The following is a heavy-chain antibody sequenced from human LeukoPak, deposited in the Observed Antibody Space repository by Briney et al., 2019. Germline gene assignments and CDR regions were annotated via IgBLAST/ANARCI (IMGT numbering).Heavy chain of an antibody. Sequence: GESLKISCKGSGHTFTSYWIGWVRQMPGKGLEWMGIIYPGDSDTRYSPSFQGQVTISADKSISTAYLQWSSLKASDTAMYYCARQVATTTAAFYFDYWGQGTLVTVSS. V-gene: IGHV5-51*01. CDR2: IYPGDSDT. CDR1: GHTFTSYW. CDR3: ARQVATTTAAFYFDY. J-gene: IGHJ4*02. D-gene: IGHD5-24*01.